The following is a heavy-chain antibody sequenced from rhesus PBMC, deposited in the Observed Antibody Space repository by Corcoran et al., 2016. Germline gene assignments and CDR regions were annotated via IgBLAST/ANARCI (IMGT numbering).Heavy chain of an antibody. CDR3: ASGWELFDY. D-gene: IGHD1-44*01. CDR1: GGSIRVGSG. CDR2: IHRSSGNT. V-gene: IGHV4S7*01. J-gene: IGHJ4*01. Sequence: QVQLQESGPGLLQPSETLSLTCAVSGGSIRVGSGWGWIRQPPGKGLEWIGSIHRSSGNTYYNPSLKSRVTISTDTSKNQCSLKLSSVTAADTAVYYCASGWELFDYWGQGVLVTVSS.